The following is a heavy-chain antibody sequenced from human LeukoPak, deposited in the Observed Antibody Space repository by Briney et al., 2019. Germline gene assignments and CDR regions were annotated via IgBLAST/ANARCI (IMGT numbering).Heavy chain of an antibody. D-gene: IGHD1-26*01. Sequence: ASVKVSCKASGYTFTNYYMHWVRQAPGQGLECMGIINPSGGSTSYAQKFQGRVTMTRDMTTSTVYMELSSLRSEDAAVYYCARGRRELLSADYYYYYYMDVWGKGTTVTVSS. J-gene: IGHJ6*03. V-gene: IGHV1-46*01. CDR3: ARGRRELLSADYYYYYYMDV. CDR1: GYTFTNYY. CDR2: INPSGGST.